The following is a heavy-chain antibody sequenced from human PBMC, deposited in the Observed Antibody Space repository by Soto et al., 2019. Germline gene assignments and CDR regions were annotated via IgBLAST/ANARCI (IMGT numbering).Heavy chain of an antibody. CDR3: AASIFYYGMDV. J-gene: IGHJ6*02. Sequence: PGESLKISCKGSGYTFTDYWIGWVRQMPGKGLECMGIIYPGDSDTKYNPSFQGQVTISADKSITTTYLQWSSLQASDTAIYYCAASIFYYGMDVWGQGTTVTVSS. V-gene: IGHV5-51*01. CDR2: IYPGDSDT. CDR1: GYTFTDYW.